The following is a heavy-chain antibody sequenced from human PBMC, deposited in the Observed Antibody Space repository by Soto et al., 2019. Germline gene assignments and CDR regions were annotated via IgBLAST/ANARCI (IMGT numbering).Heavy chain of an antibody. J-gene: IGHJ6*02. V-gene: IGHV3-30*03. CDR2: ISYDGSNK. CDR1: GFTFSSYG. CDR3: ARGGASSWSNYYYYYGMDV. D-gene: IGHD6-13*01. Sequence: GGSLRLSCAASGFTFSSYGMHWVRQAPGKGLEWVAVISYDGSNKYYADSVKGRFTISRDNSKNTLYLQMNSLRAEDTAVYYCARGGASSWSNYYYYYGMDVWGQGTTVTVSS.